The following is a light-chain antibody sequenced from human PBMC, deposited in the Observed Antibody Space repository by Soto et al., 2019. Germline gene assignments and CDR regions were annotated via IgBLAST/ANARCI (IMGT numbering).Light chain of an antibody. V-gene: IGLV2-8*01. J-gene: IGLJ1*01. CDR3: CSHAGDNTYV. CDR1: STDVGGYNY. CDR2: EVT. Sequence: QSVLAQPSSVSGSPGQSITISCTGTSTDVGGYNYVSWYQHHSGKAPKLIIYEVTKRPSEVPDRFSGSKSGNTASLTVSGLQAEDEADYFCCSHAGDNTYVFGTGTKVTVL.